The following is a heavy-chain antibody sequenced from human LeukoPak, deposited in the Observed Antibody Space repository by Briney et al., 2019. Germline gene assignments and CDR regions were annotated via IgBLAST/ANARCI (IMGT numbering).Heavy chain of an antibody. Sequence: PSETLSLTCTVSGGSISSYYWSWIRQPPGKGLEWIGYIYYSGGTNYNPSLKSRVTISVDTSKNQFSLKLSSVTAADTAVYYCARTNYDYVWGSYRYYFDYWGQGTLVTVSS. CDR3: ARTNYDYVWGSYRYYFDY. CDR2: IYYSGGT. V-gene: IGHV4-59*01. CDR1: GGSISSYY. D-gene: IGHD3-16*02. J-gene: IGHJ4*02.